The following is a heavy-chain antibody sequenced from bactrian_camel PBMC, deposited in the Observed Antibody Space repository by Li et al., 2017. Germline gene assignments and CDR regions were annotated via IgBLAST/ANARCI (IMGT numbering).Heavy chain of an antibody. CDR1: GFIGSRFC. D-gene: IGHD1*01. CDR3: KADPTYCSRGAYVPT. Sequence: HVQLVESGGGSVQAGGSLRLSCAASGFIGSRFCMGWFRQAPGKEREGVANIGSNGLTSYADSVKGRFTISQDNAENTVYLQMNGLKPEDTAMYYCKADPTYCSRGAYVPTWGQGTQVTVS. CDR2: IGSNGLT. V-gene: IGHV3S53*01. J-gene: IGHJ6*01.